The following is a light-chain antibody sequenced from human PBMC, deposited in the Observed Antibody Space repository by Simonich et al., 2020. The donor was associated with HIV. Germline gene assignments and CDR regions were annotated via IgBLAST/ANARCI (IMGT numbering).Light chain of an antibody. Sequence: DIQMTQSPSPVSVSVGDRVTITCRASQGIFNWLAWYQQKPGKAPKLLIYAASTFQSGVPSRFRGSGAGTDFTLTISSLHAEDCATYYCQQYYVYPLAFGGGTKVEIK. CDR1: QGIFNW. CDR2: AAS. V-gene: IGKV1-12*01. CDR3: QQYYVYPLA. J-gene: IGKJ4*01.